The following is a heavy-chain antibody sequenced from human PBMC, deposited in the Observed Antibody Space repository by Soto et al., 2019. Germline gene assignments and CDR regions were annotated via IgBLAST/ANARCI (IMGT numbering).Heavy chain of an antibody. CDR1: GYTFTNHG. D-gene: IGHD3-10*01. V-gene: IGHV1-18*01. J-gene: IGHJ4*02. CDR2: ISGHNGNT. Sequence: QVQLVQSGAEVKKPGASVKVSCKASGYTFTNHGISWVRQAPGQGLEWLGWISGHNGNTKYAQRLQGRVTMTTDTSTSTAYMELRSLKSDDTAVYYCARDLYPRAYDFDYWGQGTLVTVSS. CDR3: ARDLYPRAYDFDY.